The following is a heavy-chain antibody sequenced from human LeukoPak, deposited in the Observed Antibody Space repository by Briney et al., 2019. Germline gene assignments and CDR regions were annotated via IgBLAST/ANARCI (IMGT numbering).Heavy chain of an antibody. Sequence: GASVKVSCKASGYTFTSYGISWVRQAPGQGLEWMGWISAYNGNTNYAQKLQGRVTLTTDTSTSTAYMELRSLRSDDTAVYYCARVPSLRVITMYDYWGQGTLVTVPS. CDR2: ISAYNGNT. D-gene: IGHD3-10*02. CDR3: ARVPSLRVITMYDY. CDR1: GYTFTSYG. J-gene: IGHJ4*02. V-gene: IGHV1-18*01.